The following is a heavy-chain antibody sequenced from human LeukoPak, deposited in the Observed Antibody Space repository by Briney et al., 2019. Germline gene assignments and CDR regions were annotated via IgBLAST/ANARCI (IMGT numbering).Heavy chain of an antibody. CDR1: GYTFTGYY. CDR3: ARDKGELSLHPFDY. V-gene: IGHV1-2*02. D-gene: IGHD3-16*02. J-gene: IGHJ4*02. CDR2: INPNSSGT. Sequence: ASVKVSCKASGYTFTGYYMHWVRQAPGQGLEWMGWINPNSSGTNYAQKFQGRVTMTRDTSISTAYMELSRLRSDDTAVYYCARDKGELSLHPFDYWGQGTLVTVSS.